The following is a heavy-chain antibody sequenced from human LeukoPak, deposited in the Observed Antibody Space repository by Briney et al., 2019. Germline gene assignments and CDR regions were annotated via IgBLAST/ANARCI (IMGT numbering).Heavy chain of an antibody. CDR1: GFTSTPSE. D-gene: IGHD4-17*01. CDR2: ISHTGSLI. V-gene: IGHV3-48*03. CDR3: SSYGSEDTCNGYFHH. J-gene: IGHJ1*01. Sequence: GGSLRLSCAASGFTSTPSELNWVRQAPGKGLERISYISHTGSLIYYADSVKGRFTISRDNAKNFLYLQMNSLRVEDTGIYYCSSYGSEDTCNGYFHHWGQGTLVSASS.